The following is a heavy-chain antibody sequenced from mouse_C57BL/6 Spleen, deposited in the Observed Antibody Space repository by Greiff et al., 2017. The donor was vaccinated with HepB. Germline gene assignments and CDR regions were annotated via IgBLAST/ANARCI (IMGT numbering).Heavy chain of an antibody. CDR3: ARHLYDYDAGYYDMDY. CDR2: IGPGSGST. Sequence: QVQLKESGAELVKPGASVKISCKASGYTFTDYYINWVKQRPGQGLEWIGKIGPGSGSTYYNEKFKGKATLTADKSSSTAYMQLSSLTSEDSEVYFSARHLYDYDAGYYDMDYWGQGTSVTVSS. CDR1: GYTFTDYY. V-gene: IGHV1-77*01. D-gene: IGHD2-4*01. J-gene: IGHJ4*01.